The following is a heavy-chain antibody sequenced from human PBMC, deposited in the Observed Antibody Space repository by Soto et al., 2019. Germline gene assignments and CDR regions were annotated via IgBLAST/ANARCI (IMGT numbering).Heavy chain of an antibody. CDR1: GGSISSSNW. Sequence: QVQLQESGPGLVKPSGTLSLTCAVSGGSISSSNWWSWVRQPPGKGLEWIGEIHHSGSTNYNPSLKSTVTISVDNAKNQVSMKLSSVTAADTAVYYCARSEQLRWTDYWGQGTLVTVSS. CDR2: IHHSGST. CDR3: ARSEQLRWTDY. V-gene: IGHV4-4*02. D-gene: IGHD6-13*01. J-gene: IGHJ4*02.